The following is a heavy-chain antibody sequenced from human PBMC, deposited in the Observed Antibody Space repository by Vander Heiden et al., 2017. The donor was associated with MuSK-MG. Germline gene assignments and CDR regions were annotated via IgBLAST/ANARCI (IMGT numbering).Heavy chain of an antibody. CDR2: IYYSGST. D-gene: IGHD2-15*01. CDR3: ARLYCSGGSCYSGYGMDV. V-gene: IGHV4-39*01. J-gene: IGHJ6*02. CDR1: GGSISSSSYY. Sequence: QLQLQESGPGLVKPSETLSLTCTVSGGSISSSSYYWGWIRQPPGKGLEWIGSIYYSGSTYYNTSLKRRVTISVDTSKNQFSRKLSSVTAAETAVYYCARLYCSGGSCYSGYGMDVWGQGTTVTVSS.